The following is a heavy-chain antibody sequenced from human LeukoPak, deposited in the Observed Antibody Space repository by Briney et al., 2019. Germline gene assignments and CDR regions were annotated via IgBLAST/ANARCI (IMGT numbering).Heavy chain of an antibody. V-gene: IGHV1-46*01. CDR1: GYTFTSYY. CDR3: AREDVPYYFDY. Sequence: ASVKVSCKASGYTFTSYYMHWVRQAPGQGLEWMGIINPSGGSTSYAQKFQGRVTMTRDTSTSTVYMELNSLRSEDTAVYYCAREDVPYYFDYWGQGTLVTVSS. J-gene: IGHJ4*02. CDR2: INPSGGST.